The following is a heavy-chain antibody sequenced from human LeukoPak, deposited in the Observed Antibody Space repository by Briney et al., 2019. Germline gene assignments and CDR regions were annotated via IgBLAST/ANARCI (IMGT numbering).Heavy chain of an antibody. CDR1: GYTFTGYY. J-gene: IGHJ4*02. CDR3: ASSHYYDSSGYYLAYYFDY. Sequence: GASVKVSCKASGYTFTGYYMHWVRQAPRQGLEWMGRINPNSGGTNYAQKFQGRVTMTRDTSISTAYMELSRLRSDDTAVYYCASSHYYDSSGYYLAYYFDYWGQGTLVTVSS. CDR2: INPNSGGT. D-gene: IGHD3-22*01. V-gene: IGHV1-2*06.